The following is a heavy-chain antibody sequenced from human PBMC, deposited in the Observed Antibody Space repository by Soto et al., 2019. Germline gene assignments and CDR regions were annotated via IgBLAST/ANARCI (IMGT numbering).Heavy chain of an antibody. Sequence: GGPLRLSCAASRFTFRSFTMNWVRQAPGKGLEWVSTIRTNSDYIYSTDALQGPFTISREYAKNSLHLHMTSMRAEDTAVHSYTRDASRDSSARGWFDPWGPVTLVTFSS. V-gene: IGHV3-21*01. D-gene: IGHD6-13*01. CDR2: IRTNSDYI. J-gene: IGHJ5*02. CDR3: TRDASRDSSARGWFDP. CDR1: RFTFRSFT.